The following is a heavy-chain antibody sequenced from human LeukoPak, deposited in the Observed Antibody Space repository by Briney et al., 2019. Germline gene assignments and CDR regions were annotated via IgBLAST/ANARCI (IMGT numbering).Heavy chain of an antibody. CDR1: GFTFDDYA. Sequence: PGTSLRLSCAASGFTFDDYAMHWVRQAPGKGLEWVSGISWNSGTIGNADSVKGRFTISRDNAKNSLYLQMNSLRVEGTAFYYCAKGMVARRGAFDYWGQGTLVTVSS. J-gene: IGHJ4*02. D-gene: IGHD2-15*01. V-gene: IGHV3-9*01. CDR2: ISWNSGTI. CDR3: AKGMVARRGAFDY.